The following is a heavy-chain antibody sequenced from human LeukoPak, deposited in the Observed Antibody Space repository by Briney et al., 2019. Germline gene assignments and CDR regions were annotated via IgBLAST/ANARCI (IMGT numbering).Heavy chain of an antibody. V-gene: IGHV1-69*05. Sequence: ASVKVSCKASGGTFSSYAISWVRQAPGQGLEWMGGIIPIFGTANYARKFQGRVTITTDESTSTAYMELSSLRSEDTAVYYCARSNTGGYGIFDYWGQGTLVTVSS. J-gene: IGHJ4*02. CDR1: GGTFSSYA. CDR2: IIPIFGTA. D-gene: IGHD5-18*01. CDR3: ARSNTGGYGIFDY.